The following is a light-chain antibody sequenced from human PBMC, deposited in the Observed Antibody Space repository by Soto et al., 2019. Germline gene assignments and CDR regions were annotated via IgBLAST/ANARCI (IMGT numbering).Light chain of an antibody. CDR3: QQYGTSPWT. CDR1: QSVSSY. V-gene: IGKV3-20*01. Sequence: EIVLTQSPATLSLSPGERATLSCRASQSVSSYLAWYQQKPGQAPRLLIYGASSRATGIPDTFSGSGSGTDFTLTISRLEPGDFAVYYCQQYGTSPWTFGQGTKVDIK. J-gene: IGKJ1*01. CDR2: GAS.